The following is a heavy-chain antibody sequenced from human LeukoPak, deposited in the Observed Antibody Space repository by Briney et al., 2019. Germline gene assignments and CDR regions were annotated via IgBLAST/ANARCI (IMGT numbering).Heavy chain of an antibody. CDR1: GGSISSSSYY. V-gene: IGHV4-39*01. J-gene: IGHJ4*02. Sequence: PSETLSLTCTVSGGSISSSSYYWGWIRQPPGKGLEWIGSIYYSGSTYYNPSLKSRVTISVDTSKNQFSLKLSSVTAADTAVYYCASLTFVVVPAAPKPPFDYWGQGTLVTVSS. CDR2: IYYSGST. D-gene: IGHD2-2*01. CDR3: ASLTFVVVPAAPKPPFDY.